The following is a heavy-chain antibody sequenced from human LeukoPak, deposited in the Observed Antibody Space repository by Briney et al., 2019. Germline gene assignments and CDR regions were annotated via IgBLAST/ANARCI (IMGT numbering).Heavy chain of an antibody. CDR3: AKGAYDYIEIGYFDS. CDR2: LIGSSGST. V-gene: IGHV3-23*01. D-gene: IGHD5-12*01. J-gene: IGHJ4*02. CDR1: GFTSTNYA. Sequence: GGSLRLSCAASGFTSTNYALNWVRQAPGKGLEWVSVLIGSSGSTDYADSVKGRFTISRDTSKNTLFLQMNSLRAEDTAIYYCAKGAYDYIEIGYFDSWGQGTLVTVSS.